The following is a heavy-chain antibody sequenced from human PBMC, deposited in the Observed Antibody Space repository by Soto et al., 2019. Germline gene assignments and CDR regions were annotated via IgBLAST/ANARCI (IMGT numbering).Heavy chain of an antibody. V-gene: IGHV1-18*01. Sequence: ASVKVSCEASGYTFTSYGISWVRQAPGQGLEWMGWISAYNGNTNYAQKLQGRVTMTTDTSTSTAYMELRSLRSDDTAVYYCARGQHEFWSGYYPHYYYYGMDVWGQGPTVTL. J-gene: IGHJ6*02. CDR2: ISAYNGNT. CDR3: ARGQHEFWSGYYPHYYYYGMDV. CDR1: GYTFTSYG. D-gene: IGHD3-3*01.